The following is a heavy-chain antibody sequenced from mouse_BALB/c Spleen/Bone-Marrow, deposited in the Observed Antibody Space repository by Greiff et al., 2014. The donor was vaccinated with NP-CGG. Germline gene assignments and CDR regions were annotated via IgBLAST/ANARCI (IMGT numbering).Heavy chain of an antibody. Sequence: LQESGPELVKPGASVKISCKASGYTFTDYYINWVKQKPGQGLEWIGWIYPGSGNTKYNEKFKGKATLTVDTSSSTAYMQLSSLTSEDTAVYFCARILYWYFDVWGAGTTVTVSS. J-gene: IGHJ1*01. CDR1: GYTFTDYY. V-gene: IGHV1-84*02. CDR3: ARILYWYFDV. CDR2: IYPGSGNT.